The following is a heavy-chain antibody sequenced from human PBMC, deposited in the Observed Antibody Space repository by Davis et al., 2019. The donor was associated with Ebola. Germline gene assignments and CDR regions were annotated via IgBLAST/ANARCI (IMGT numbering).Heavy chain of an antibody. J-gene: IGHJ6*02. Sequence: SVKVSCKASGGTFSSYAISWVRQAPGQGLEWMGGIIPIFGTANYAQKFQGRVTITADKSTSTAYMELSSLRSEDTAVYYCARDFIVVVTVDYYYYYGMDVWGQGTTVTVSS. D-gene: IGHD2-21*02. CDR1: GGTFSSYA. CDR3: ARDFIVVVTVDYYYYYGMDV. V-gene: IGHV1-69*06. CDR2: IIPIFGTA.